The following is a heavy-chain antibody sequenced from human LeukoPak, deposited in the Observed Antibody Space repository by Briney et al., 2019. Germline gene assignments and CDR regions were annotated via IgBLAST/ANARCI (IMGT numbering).Heavy chain of an antibody. J-gene: IGHJ4*02. Sequence: GGSLRLSCAASGFTLTSSGMYWVRQASGKGLEWVAFIRYDGSNKYYADSVKGRFTISRDNSKNTLYLQMNSLRAEDTAVYYCAKDSSGWYWYFDYWGQGTLVTVSS. CDR3: AKDSSGWYWYFDY. CDR2: IRYDGSNK. CDR1: GFTLTSSG. V-gene: IGHV3-30*02. D-gene: IGHD6-19*01.